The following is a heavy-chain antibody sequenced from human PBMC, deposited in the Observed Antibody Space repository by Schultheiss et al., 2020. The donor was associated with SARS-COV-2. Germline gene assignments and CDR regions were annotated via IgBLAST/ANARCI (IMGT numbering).Heavy chain of an antibody. D-gene: IGHD4-17*01. CDR1: GGSFSGFY. CDR3: ASEYDYGDYGPFNY. V-gene: IGHV4-34*01. CDR2: INHSGST. Sequence: SETLSLTCAVSGGSFSGFYWSWIRQPPEKGLEWIGEINHSGSTNYNPSLKSRVTISVDTSKNQFSLKLSSVTAADTAVYYCASEYDYGDYGPFNYWGQGTLVTVSS. J-gene: IGHJ4*02.